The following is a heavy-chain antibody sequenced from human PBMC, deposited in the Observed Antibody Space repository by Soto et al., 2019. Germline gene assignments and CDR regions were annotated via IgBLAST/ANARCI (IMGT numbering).Heavy chain of an antibody. D-gene: IGHD3-3*01. J-gene: IGHJ4*02. Sequence: SETLSLTCTVSGGSVSSSTYYWGWIRQPPGKGLEWIGSIYSSGSTYYNPSLKSRVAISVDTSKNQFSLKLSSVTAADTAVYYCARSSIKPQVFMYPFDSWSQGTLVTVSS. CDR3: ARSSIKPQVFMYPFDS. CDR2: IYSSGST. V-gene: IGHV4-39*01. CDR1: GGSVSSSTYY.